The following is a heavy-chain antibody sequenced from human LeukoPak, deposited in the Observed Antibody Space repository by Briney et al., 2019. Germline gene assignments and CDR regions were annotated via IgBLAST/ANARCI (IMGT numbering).Heavy chain of an antibody. CDR3: AKNVSPFDY. V-gene: IGHV3-23*01. CDR2: ISGSGGST. Sequence: GGSLRLSCAASGFTFSSYTMNWVRQAPGKGLECVSTISGSGGSTYYADSVKGRFTISRDKSNNTLYLQMNSLGAEDTAVYYCAKNVSPFDYWGQGTLVTVSS. J-gene: IGHJ4*02. D-gene: IGHD3-10*02. CDR1: GFTFSSYT.